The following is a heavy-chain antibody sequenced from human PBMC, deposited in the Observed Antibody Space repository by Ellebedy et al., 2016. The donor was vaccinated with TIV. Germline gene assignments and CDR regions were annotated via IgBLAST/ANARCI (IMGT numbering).Heavy chain of an antibody. D-gene: IGHD2-2*01. Sequence: GESLKISCAASGFTFSSYGMHWVRQAPGQGLAWVAAIRNDGNNAYYAASDKGRFTISRDNSQSTLYLQMDSLRADDTAVYDCARGSGYCSSTSCSGETDWGQGTPVTGSS. CDR3: ARGSGYCSSTSCSGETD. V-gene: IGHV3-33*01. J-gene: IGHJ4*02. CDR1: GFTFSSYG. CDR2: IRNDGNNA.